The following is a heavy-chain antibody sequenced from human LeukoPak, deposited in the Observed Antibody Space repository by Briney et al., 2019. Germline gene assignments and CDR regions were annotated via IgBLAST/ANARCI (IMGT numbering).Heavy chain of an antibody. Sequence: ASVQFSCKASGYAFTGYYIHWVRPAPGQGLEWMGRINCNGGGTSYAQKFQGRVTMTRDTSISTAYMELDRLTSDDTAVYYCARDYGPYPGCSWLDPWGQGTLVTVPS. CDR1: GYAFTGYY. CDR3: ARDYGPYPGCSWLDP. D-gene: IGHD2-21*01. CDR2: INCNGGGT. J-gene: IGHJ5*02. V-gene: IGHV1-2*06.